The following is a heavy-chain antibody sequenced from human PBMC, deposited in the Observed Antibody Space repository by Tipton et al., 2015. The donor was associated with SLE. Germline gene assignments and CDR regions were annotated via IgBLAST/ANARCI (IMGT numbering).Heavy chain of an antibody. V-gene: IGHV4-59*01. Sequence: TLSFTCTVSGGSISSYYWSWIRQPPGKGLEWIGYIYYSGSTNYNPSLKSRVTISVDPSKNQFSLKLSSVTAADTAVYYCARDTIAAAGKWFDPWGQGTLATVSS. J-gene: IGHJ5*02. CDR2: IYYSGST. CDR1: GGSISSYY. CDR3: ARDTIAAAGKWFDP. D-gene: IGHD6-13*01.